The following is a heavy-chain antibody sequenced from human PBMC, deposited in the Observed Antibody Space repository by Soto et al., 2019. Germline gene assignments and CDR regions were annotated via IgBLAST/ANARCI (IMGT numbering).Heavy chain of an antibody. V-gene: IGHV4-30-2*01. Sequence: PSETRSRTWAVSGGSISWGVFSWIGIRQPPGKVLEWIGYILHTGGTQYNPSLKSRVSMSVDKSKNQFSLHLTSVTAADTAVYYCARLQFGEGFDYWGQGALVTVSS. CDR2: ILHTGGT. CDR1: GGSISWGVFS. CDR3: ARLQFGEGFDY. D-gene: IGHD3-10*01. J-gene: IGHJ4*02.